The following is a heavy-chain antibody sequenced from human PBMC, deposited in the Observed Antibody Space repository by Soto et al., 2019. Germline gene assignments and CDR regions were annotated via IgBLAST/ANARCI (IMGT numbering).Heavy chain of an antibody. D-gene: IGHD6-13*01. Sequence: SETLSLTGTVSGGSISSSSYYWGWIRQPPGKGLEWIGSIYYSGSTYYNPSLKSRVTISVDTSKNQFSLKLSSVTAADTAVYYCARGRYSSSHFDYWGQGTLVTVSS. V-gene: IGHV4-39*01. CDR2: IYYSGST. J-gene: IGHJ4*02. CDR1: GGSISSSSYY. CDR3: ARGRYSSSHFDY.